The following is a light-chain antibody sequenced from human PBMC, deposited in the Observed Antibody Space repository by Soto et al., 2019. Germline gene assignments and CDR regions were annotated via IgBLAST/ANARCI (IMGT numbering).Light chain of an antibody. V-gene: IGKV3-15*01. J-gene: IGKJ4*01. CDR2: GAS. Sequence: EIVMTQSPATLSVSPGERATLSCRASQSVSSNLAWYQQKPGQAPRLLIYGASTRATGIPARFSGSGSGTEFTLTISSLQSEYFAVYYCQQYNNWHTFGGGTKV. CDR1: QSVSSN. CDR3: QQYNNWHT.